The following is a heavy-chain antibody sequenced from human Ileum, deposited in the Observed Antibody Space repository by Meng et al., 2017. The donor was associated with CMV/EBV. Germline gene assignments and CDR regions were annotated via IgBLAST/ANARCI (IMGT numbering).Heavy chain of an antibody. J-gene: IGHJ4*02. CDR3: AKDQVCDDSSTSCTPGGDY. CDR2: IRYDGSNK. D-gene: IGHD2-2*01. V-gene: IGHV3-30*02. Sequence: GESLKISCAASGFTFSSYGMHWVRQAPGKGLEWVAFIRYDGSNKYYADSVKGRFTISRDNSKNTLYLQMNSLRAEDTAVYYCAKDQVCDDSSTSCTPGGDYWGQGTLVTFSS. CDR1: GFTFSSYG.